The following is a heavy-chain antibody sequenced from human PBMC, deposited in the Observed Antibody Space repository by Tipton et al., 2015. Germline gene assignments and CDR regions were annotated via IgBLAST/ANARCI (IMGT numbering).Heavy chain of an antibody. J-gene: IGHJ4*02. CDR1: AYSISSDYY. CDR2: IYYSGST. CDR3: ARARGRHGGLFDS. Sequence: TLSLTCAVSAYSISSDYYWGWIRQPPGKGLEWIGSIYYSGSTYYNPSLESRVTTSVDTSKNQFSLKMSSVTASDTAVYYCARARGRHGGLFDSWGQGILVTVSS. D-gene: IGHD4-23*01. V-gene: IGHV4-38-2*01.